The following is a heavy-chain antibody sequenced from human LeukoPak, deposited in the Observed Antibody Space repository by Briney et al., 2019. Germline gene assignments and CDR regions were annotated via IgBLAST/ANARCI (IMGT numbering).Heavy chain of an antibody. Sequence: SVKVSCKASGYTFTSYDINWVRQAPGQGLEWMGGIIPIFGTANYAQKFQGRVTITADKSTSTAYMELSSLRSEDTAVYYCARDSRRHYDYVWGSYRQEAYYFDYWGQGTLVTVSS. V-gene: IGHV1-69*06. CDR3: ARDSRRHYDYVWGSYRQEAYYFDY. D-gene: IGHD3-16*02. CDR1: GYTFTSYD. CDR2: IIPIFGTA. J-gene: IGHJ4*02.